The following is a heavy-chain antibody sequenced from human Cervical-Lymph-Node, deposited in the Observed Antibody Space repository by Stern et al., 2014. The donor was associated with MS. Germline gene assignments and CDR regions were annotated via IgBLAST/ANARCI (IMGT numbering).Heavy chain of an antibody. CDR1: GYPFDRYG. CDR3: ARSHYVFWSGYHWDY. D-gene: IGHD3-3*01. Sequence: QVQLVESGAEVKKPGASVKVSCKAYGYPFDRYGITWVRQAPGQGLEWMAWISADSGDTEYAEKVQGRVALTTDTSTSTAYMELRNLRSDDTAVYYCARSHYVFWSGYHWDYWGQGTLVTVSS. CDR2: ISADSGDT. V-gene: IGHV1-18*01. J-gene: IGHJ4*02.